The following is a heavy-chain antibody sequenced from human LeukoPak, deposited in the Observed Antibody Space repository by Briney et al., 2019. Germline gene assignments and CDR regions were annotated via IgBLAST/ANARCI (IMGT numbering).Heavy chain of an antibody. D-gene: IGHD3-10*01. CDR1: GFTFSSYV. CDR3: ARIYGSGSYPLDY. Sequence: GGSLRRSCAASGFTFSSYVMHWVRQAPGKGLEWVAIISYDGSNEYYADSVKGRFTISRDNSKNTLYLQMNSLRAADTAVYYCARIYGSGSYPLDYWGQGTLVTVSS. V-gene: IGHV3-30*04. J-gene: IGHJ4*02. CDR2: ISYDGSNE.